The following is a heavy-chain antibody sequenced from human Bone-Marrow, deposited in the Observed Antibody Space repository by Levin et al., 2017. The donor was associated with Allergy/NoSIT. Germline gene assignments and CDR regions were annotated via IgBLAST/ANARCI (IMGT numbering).Heavy chain of an antibody. CDR3: ASFVRGDSTGYFYY. Sequence: GGSLRLSCAASGFSFSSHGMHWVRQGPGKGLEWVAVIWFDGSKKYYVDSVKGRFTISRDNSKNTLSLQMNSLRAEDTAVYYCASFVRGDSTGYFYYWGQGTLVTVSS. V-gene: IGHV3-33*01. CDR2: IWFDGSKK. D-gene: IGHD3-22*01. J-gene: IGHJ4*02. CDR1: GFSFSSHG.